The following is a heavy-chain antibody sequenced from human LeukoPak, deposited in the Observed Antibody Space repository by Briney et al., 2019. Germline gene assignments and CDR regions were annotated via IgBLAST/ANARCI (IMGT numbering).Heavy chain of an antibody. J-gene: IGHJ4*02. Sequence: ESGPTLVKPTQTLTLTCTFSGFSLSTSGVGVGWIRQPPGKALEWLALIYWDDDKRYSPSLKSRLTIPKDTTKNQVVLTMTNMDPVDTATYYCAHRRYYYDSSGYHLAPFDYWGQGTLVTVSS. CDR3: AHRRYYYDSSGYHLAPFDY. CDR1: GFSLSTSGVG. D-gene: IGHD3-22*01. CDR2: IYWDDDK. V-gene: IGHV2-5*02.